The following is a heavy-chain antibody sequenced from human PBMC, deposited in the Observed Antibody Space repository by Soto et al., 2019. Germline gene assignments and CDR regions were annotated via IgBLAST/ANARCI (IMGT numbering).Heavy chain of an antibody. CDR3: AKDRLGYSSSFDYNWFDP. CDR1: GFTFSSYG. D-gene: IGHD6-13*01. Sequence: GGSLRLSCAASGFTFSSYGMHWVRQAPGKGLEWVAVISYDGSNKYYADSVKGRFTISRDNSKNTLYLQMNSLRAEDTAVYYCAKDRLGYSSSFDYNWFDPWGQGTLVTVSS. CDR2: ISYDGSNK. V-gene: IGHV3-30*18. J-gene: IGHJ5*02.